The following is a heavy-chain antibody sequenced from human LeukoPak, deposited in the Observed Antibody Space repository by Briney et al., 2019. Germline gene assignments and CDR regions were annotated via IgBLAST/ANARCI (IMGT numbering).Heavy chain of an antibody. D-gene: IGHD6-19*01. J-gene: IGHJ6*03. V-gene: IGHV4-59*01. Sequence: PSETLSLTCTVSGGSTSSYYWSWIRQPAGKGLEWIGYIYYSGSTNYNPSLKSRVTISVDTSKNQFSLKLSSVTAADTAVYYCARKTWQAVAGNYYYYYYMDVWGKGTTVTVSS. CDR1: GGSTSSYY. CDR3: ARKTWQAVAGNYYYYYYMDV. CDR2: IYYSGST.